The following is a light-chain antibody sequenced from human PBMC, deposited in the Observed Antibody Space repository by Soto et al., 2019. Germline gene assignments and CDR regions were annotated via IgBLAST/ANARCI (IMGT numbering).Light chain of an antibody. V-gene: IGKV2-28*01. Sequence: DIVMTQSPLSLPVTPGEPASISCRSSQSLLHSNGYNYLDWYLQKPVQSPQLLIYLVSNRAAGVSDRFSGRGSGTDCTLKISRVEAEDVGVYYCMQATQTPLTFGGGTQVQIK. CDR3: MQATQTPLT. CDR2: LVS. CDR1: QSLLHSNGYNY. J-gene: IGKJ4*01.